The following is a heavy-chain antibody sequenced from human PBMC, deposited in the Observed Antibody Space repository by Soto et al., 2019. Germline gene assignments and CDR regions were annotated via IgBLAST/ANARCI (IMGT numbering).Heavy chain of an antibody. CDR2: ISHDGINK. J-gene: IGHJ4*02. D-gene: IGHD2-2*01. V-gene: IGHV3-30-3*01. Sequence: QVLLVDSGGGVVQPGRSLRLSCAASGFTFSSYAMNWVRQAPGKGLEWVALISHDGINKYYADSVWGRFTISRDSSTNTLYLQMNSLRAADTAVYYCGRCTSTSCHLGSDYWGQGTLVTVSS. CDR1: GFTFSSYA. CDR3: GRCTSTSCHLGSDY.